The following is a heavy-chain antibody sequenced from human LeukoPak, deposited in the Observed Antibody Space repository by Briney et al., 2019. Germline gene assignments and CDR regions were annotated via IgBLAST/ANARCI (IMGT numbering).Heavy chain of an antibody. V-gene: IGHV1-46*01. J-gene: IGHJ6*03. CDR1: GYTFTSYY. D-gene: IGHD2-2*03. CDR3: ARDGYCSSTSCYPYYYMDV. Sequence: ASVKISCKASGYTFTSYYMHWVRQAPGQGLEWMGIINPSGGSTSYAQKFQGRVTMTRDTSTSTVYMELSSLRSEDTAVYYCARDGYCSSTSCYPYYYMDVWGKGTTVTVSS. CDR2: INPSGGST.